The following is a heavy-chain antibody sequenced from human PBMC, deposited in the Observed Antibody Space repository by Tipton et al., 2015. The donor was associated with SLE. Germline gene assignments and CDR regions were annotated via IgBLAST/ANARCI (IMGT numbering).Heavy chain of an antibody. Sequence: TLSLTCTVSCGSIRSSSYYWGWIRLPPGKGLPWIGRIYYSGRTCYNPSLTSRVTISVDTSKNQFSLKLISVTAADTTVYYCAIRYYDFWSGYYPFDYWGQGTLVTVSS. V-gene: IGHV4-39*07. CDR2: IYYSGRT. D-gene: IGHD3-3*01. CDR3: AIRYYDFWSGYYPFDY. J-gene: IGHJ4*02. CDR1: CGSIRSSSYY.